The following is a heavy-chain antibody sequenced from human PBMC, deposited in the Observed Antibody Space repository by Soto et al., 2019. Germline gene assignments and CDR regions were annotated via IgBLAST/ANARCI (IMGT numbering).Heavy chain of an antibody. J-gene: IGHJ4*02. Sequence: SETLSLTCTVSGGSISSYYWSWIRQPPGKGLEWIGYIYYSGSTNYNPSLKSRVTISVDTSKNQFSLKLSSVTAADTAVYYCGRGDYGGDLDYWGQGTLVTVSS. CDR1: GGSISSYY. CDR3: GRGDYGGDLDY. CDR2: IYYSGST. V-gene: IGHV4-59*01. D-gene: IGHD4-17*01.